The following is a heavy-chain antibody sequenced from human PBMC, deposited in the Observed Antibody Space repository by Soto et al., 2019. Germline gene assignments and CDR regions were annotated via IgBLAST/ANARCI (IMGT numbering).Heavy chain of an antibody. CDR3: ARVVYEILVRVVRRLDS. Sequence: DVQLVESGGALVQPGGSLRLSCAASGFTFGDYWMTWVRQAPGKGLEWVANLKRDGRERYYVDSVKGRFSVSRDNAKNCLELKMNNLRPVATAVYYCARVVYEILVRVVRRLDSWGQGTLVTVSS. CDR1: GFTFGDYW. J-gene: IGHJ4*02. CDR2: LKRDGRER. V-gene: IGHV3-7*03. D-gene: IGHD2-8*01.